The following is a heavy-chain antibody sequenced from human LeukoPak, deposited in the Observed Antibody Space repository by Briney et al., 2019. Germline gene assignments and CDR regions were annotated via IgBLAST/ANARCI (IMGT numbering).Heavy chain of an antibody. CDR3: ARHRGIAARFYYMDV. CDR2: IYPGDSDT. CDR1: GYSFTSYW. Sequence: GESLKISCKGSGYSFTSYWIGWVRQMPGKGLEWMGIIYPGDSDTRYSPSFQGQVTISADKSISTAYLQWSSLKASDTAMYYCARHRGIAARFYYMDVWGKGTTVTVSS. J-gene: IGHJ6*03. V-gene: IGHV5-51*01. D-gene: IGHD6-6*01.